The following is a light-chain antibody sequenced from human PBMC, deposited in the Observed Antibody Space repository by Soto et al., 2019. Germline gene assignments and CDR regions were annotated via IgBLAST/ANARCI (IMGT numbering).Light chain of an antibody. J-gene: IGLJ1*01. CDR3: TSYTTSSTLV. Sequence: HSALTQPASVSGSPGQSITISCTGTSSDVGGYNYVSWYQQYPGKAPKLMIYDVSNRPSGVSNRFSGSKSGNTASLTISGLQAEDEADYYCTSYTTSSTLVFGTGTKLTVL. V-gene: IGLV2-14*01. CDR2: DVS. CDR1: SSDVGGYNY.